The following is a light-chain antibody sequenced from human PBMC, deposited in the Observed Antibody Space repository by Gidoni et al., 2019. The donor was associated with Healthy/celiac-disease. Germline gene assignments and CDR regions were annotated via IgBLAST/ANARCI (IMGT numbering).Light chain of an antibody. CDR3: QQSYSTPRFT. CDR1: QSISSY. Sequence: DIQMTQSPSSLSASVGDRATITCRASQSISSYLNWYQQKPGKAPKLLIYAASSLQSEVPSRFSGSGSATDFTLTISSLQPEDFATYYCQQSYSTPRFTFGPGTKVDIK. CDR2: AAS. V-gene: IGKV1-39*01. J-gene: IGKJ3*01.